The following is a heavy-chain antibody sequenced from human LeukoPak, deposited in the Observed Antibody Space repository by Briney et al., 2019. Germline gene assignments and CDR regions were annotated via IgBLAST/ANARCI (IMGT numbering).Heavy chain of an antibody. CDR1: GFTFSSYS. J-gene: IGHJ4*02. D-gene: IGHD6-19*01. CDR2: IDSRSSTI. CDR3: ARVGRLYSSGWYWGY. V-gene: IGHV3-48*04. Sequence: GGSLRLSCAASGFTFSSYSMNWVRQAPGKGLEWVAYIDSRSSTIYYADSMKGRFTISRDNAKNSLYLQMNSLRAEDTAVYYCARVGRLYSSGWYWGYWGQGTLVTVSS.